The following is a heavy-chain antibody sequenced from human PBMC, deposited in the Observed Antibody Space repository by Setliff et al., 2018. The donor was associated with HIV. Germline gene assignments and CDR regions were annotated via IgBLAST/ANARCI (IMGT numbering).Heavy chain of an antibody. J-gene: IGHJ4*02. Sequence: ASVKVSCKTSGYTFTRYYIHWVRQAPGQGLEWMAWIDPKSGETNDEKEFQGRVSLTRDTSISTAYLELTSLRSDDTAIFYCMRGREIGSRSPLELSDYWGQGTLVTVSS. CDR3: MRGREIGSRSPLELSDY. CDR2: IDPKSGET. CDR1: GYTFTRYY. V-gene: IGHV1-2*02. D-gene: IGHD1-26*01.